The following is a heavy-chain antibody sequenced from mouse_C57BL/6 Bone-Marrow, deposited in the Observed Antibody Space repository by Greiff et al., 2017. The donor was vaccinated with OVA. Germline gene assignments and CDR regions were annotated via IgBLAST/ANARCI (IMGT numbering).Heavy chain of an antibody. CDR2: IHPSDSDT. J-gene: IGHJ2*01. CDR3: AIGITTVAPLDY. V-gene: IGHV1-74*01. Sequence: QVQLQQPGAELVKPGASVKVSCKASGYTFTSYWMHWVKQRPGQGLEWIGRIHPSDSDTNYNQKFKGKAPLTVDKSSSAASMQLSILTSQDSAVYYCAIGITTVAPLDYWGQGTTLTVSS. CDR1: GYTFTSYW. D-gene: IGHD1-1*01.